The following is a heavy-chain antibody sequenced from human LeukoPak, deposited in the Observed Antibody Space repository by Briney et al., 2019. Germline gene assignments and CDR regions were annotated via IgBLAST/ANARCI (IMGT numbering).Heavy chain of an antibody. Sequence: GGSLRLSCAASGFTFSSYAMSWVRQAPGKGLEWVSGMSGSGGSTNYADSVKGRFTISRDNSKNTLYLQMNSLRAEDTAVYYCAKNLGATRWYYFDYWGQGTLVTVSS. D-gene: IGHD1-26*01. CDR1: GFTFSSYA. J-gene: IGHJ4*02. CDR3: AKNLGATRWYYFDY. V-gene: IGHV3-23*01. CDR2: MSGSGGST.